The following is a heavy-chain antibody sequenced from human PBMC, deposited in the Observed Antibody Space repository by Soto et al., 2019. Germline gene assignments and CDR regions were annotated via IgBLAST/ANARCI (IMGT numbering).Heavy chain of an antibody. J-gene: IGHJ4*02. CDR1: GFTFSSYG. V-gene: IGHV3-7*01. Sequence: GGSLRLSCAASGFTFSSYGMSWVRQAPGKGLEWVANIKQDGSEKYYVDSVKGRFTISRDNAKNSLYLQMNSLRAEDTAVYYCARDPYGDAYFDYWGQGTLVTVSS. CDR3: ARDPYGDAYFDY. CDR2: IKQDGSEK. D-gene: IGHD4-17*01.